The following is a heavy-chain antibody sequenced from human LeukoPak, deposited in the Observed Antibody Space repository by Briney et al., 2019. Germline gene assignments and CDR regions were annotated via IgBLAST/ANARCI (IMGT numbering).Heavy chain of an antibody. J-gene: IGHJ3*01. D-gene: IGHD5-12*01. CDR1: GGSIRNYY. V-gene: IGHV4-38-2*02. CDR3: ARQVATKGEWAFDV. CDR2: IRHDGHT. Sequence: SETLSLTCTVSGGSIRNYYWGWIRQPPGKGLEWIASIRHDGHTYYNLSLKSQVTISIDMSRNQFSLKLNSLTAADTAVYYCARQVATKGEWAFDVWGQGTVVTVSS.